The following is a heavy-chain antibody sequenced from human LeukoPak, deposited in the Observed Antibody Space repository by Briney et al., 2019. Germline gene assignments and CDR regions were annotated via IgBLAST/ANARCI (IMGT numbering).Heavy chain of an antibody. CDR1: GYSISSGYY. CDR3: ARVDSSSWYSVDAFDI. Sequence: PSETLSLTCTVSGYSISSGYYWGWIRQPPGKGLEWIGSVYHSGSTYYNPSLKSRVTISVDTSKNQFSLKLSSVTAADTAVYYCARVDSSSWYSVDAFDIWGQGTVVTVSS. J-gene: IGHJ3*02. D-gene: IGHD6-13*01. V-gene: IGHV4-38-2*02. CDR2: VYHSGST.